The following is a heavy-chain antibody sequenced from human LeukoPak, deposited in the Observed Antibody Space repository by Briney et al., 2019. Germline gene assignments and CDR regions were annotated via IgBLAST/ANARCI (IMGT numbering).Heavy chain of an antibody. CDR1: GFTFSSYA. V-gene: IGHV3-30-3*01. CDR2: ISYDGSNK. J-gene: IGHJ4*02. CDR3: AKEDLGYCSSTSCRPMS. D-gene: IGHD2-2*01. Sequence: PGGSLRLSCAASGFTFSSYAMHWVRQAPGKGLEWVAVISYDGSNKYYADSVKGRFTISRDNSKNTLYLQMNSLRAEDTAVYYCAKEDLGYCSSTSCRPMSWGQGTLVTVSS.